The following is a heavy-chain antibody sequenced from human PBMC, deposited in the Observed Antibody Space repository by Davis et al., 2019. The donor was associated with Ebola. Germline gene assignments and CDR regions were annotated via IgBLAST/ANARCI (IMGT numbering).Heavy chain of an antibody. CDR2: INPNSGGT. D-gene: IGHD6-13*01. CDR3: ANDADGTGVRYYYYMDV. J-gene: IGHJ6*03. V-gene: IGHV1-2*02. Sequence: ASAQVPCKASGYTFTGYYINWLRHAPGLGFVWMGWINPNSGGTKYAQKFQGRVTITADESTNTAYMELSSLRSEDTAVYYCANDADGTGVRYYYYMDVWGKGTTVTVS. CDR1: GYTFTGYY.